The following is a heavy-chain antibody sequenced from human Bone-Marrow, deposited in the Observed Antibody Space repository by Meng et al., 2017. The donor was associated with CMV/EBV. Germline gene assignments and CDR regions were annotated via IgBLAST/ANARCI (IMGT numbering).Heavy chain of an antibody. J-gene: IGHJ4*01. CDR3: AKDRGADCSSTSCYWYFDY. D-gene: IGHD2-2*01. CDR2: IYYSGST. Sequence: SETLSLTCTVSGCSISSSSYYWGWIRQPPGKGLEWIGSIYYSGSTYYNPSLKSRVTISVDTSKNQFSLKLSSVTAADTAVYYCAKDRGADCSSTSCYWYFDYWGQGTRVTVSS. V-gene: IGHV4-39*02. CDR1: GCSISSSSYY.